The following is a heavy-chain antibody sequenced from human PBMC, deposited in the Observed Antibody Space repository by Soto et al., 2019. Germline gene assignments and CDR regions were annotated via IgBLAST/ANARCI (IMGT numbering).Heavy chain of an antibody. Sequence: QVQLQQWGAGLLKASETLSLTCAVVGDSLRGQSWNWIRQSPGKGLEWIGELDQSGGTNYNPSLKSPDIISDDPSKYQCSHTLSSVTAADPDFEYCAREDSYGWSGDILDVWGQGTTVTVSS. CDR1: GDSLRGQS. J-gene: IGHJ6*01. CDR3: AREDSYGWSGDILDV. CDR2: LDQSGGT. D-gene: IGHD6-19*01. V-gene: IGHV4-34*01.